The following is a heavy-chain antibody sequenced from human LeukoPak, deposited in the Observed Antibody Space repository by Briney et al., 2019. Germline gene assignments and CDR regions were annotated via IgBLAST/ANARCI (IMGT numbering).Heavy chain of an antibody. Sequence: PGGSLRLSCAASGFTFSSYGMHWVRQAPGKGLEWVAVIWYDGSNKYYADSVKGRFTISRDNSKNTLYLQMNSLRAEHTAVYYCERAMREMGYYGMGFWGQGTTVTVSS. CDR3: ERAMREMGYYGMGF. D-gene: IGHD5-24*01. V-gene: IGHV3-33*01. CDR2: IWYDGSNK. CDR1: GFTFSSYG. J-gene: IGHJ6*02.